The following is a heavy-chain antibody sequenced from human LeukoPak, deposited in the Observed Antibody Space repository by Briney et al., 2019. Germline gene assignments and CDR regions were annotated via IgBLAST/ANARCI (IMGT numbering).Heavy chain of an antibody. J-gene: IGHJ4*02. CDR2: ISYDGSNK. CDR3: ARDYYDSSGYYYEVELFDY. V-gene: IGHV3-30-3*01. CDR1: GFTFSSYA. Sequence: PGGSLRLSCAASGFTFSSYAMHWVRQAPGKGLEWVAVISYDGSNKYYADSVKGRFTISRDNSKNTLYLQMNSLRDEDTAVYYCARDYYDSSGYYYEVELFDYWGQGTLVTVSS. D-gene: IGHD3-22*01.